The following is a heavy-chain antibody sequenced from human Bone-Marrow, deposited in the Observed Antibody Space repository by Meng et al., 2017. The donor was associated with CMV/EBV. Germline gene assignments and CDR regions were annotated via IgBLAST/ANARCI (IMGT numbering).Heavy chain of an antibody. J-gene: IGHJ4*02. D-gene: IGHD6-6*01. V-gene: IGHV4-34*01. CDR1: GGSFSGYY. CDR2: INHSGST. Sequence: LRLSCAVYGGSFSGYYWSWIRQPPGKGLEWSGEINHSGSTNYNPSLKSRVTISVDTSKNQFYLKLSSVTAADTAVYYCARGSIAARRGVDYWGQGTLVTVSS. CDR3: ARGSIAARRGVDY.